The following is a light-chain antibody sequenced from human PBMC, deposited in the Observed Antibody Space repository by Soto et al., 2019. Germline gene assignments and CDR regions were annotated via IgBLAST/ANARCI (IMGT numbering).Light chain of an antibody. CDR2: GNS. V-gene: IGLV1-40*01. CDR1: SSNIGAGYV. J-gene: IGLJ2*01. CDR3: QSYDRSLSVV. Sequence: QPVLTQPPSVSGAPGQRVTISCTGSSSNIGAGYVVHWYQQLPGTAPRLLIFGNSNRPSGIPDRFSGSNSGTSGSLAITGLQAEDEADYYCQSYDRSLSVVFGGGTKVTVL.